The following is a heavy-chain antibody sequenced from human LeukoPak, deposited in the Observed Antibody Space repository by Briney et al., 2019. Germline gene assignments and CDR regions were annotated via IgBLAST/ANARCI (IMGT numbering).Heavy chain of an antibody. CDR2: FDPEDGET. CDR3: ATQVSRYFDWLFPDY. Sequence: ASVKVSCKVSGYTLTELSMHWVRQAPGKGLEWMGGFDPEDGETIYAQKFQGRVTMTEDTSTDTAYMELSSLRSEDTAVYYCATQVSRYFDWLFPDYWGQGTLVTVSS. D-gene: IGHD3-9*01. J-gene: IGHJ4*02. V-gene: IGHV1-24*01. CDR1: GYTLTELS.